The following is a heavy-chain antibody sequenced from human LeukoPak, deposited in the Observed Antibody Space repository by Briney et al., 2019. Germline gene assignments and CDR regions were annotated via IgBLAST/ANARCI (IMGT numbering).Heavy chain of an antibody. CDR3: ARGRRFPVYSSGWHPRLYYYYMDV. CDR2: INPNSGGT. J-gene: IGHJ6*03. Sequence: GASVKVSCTASGYTFTGYYMHWVRQAPGQGLEWMGWINPNSGGTNYAQKFQGRVTMTRNTSISTAYMELSSLRSEDTAVYYCARGRRFPVYSSGWHPRLYYYYMDVWGKGTTVTVSS. CDR1: GYTFTGYY. V-gene: IGHV1-2*02. D-gene: IGHD6-19*01.